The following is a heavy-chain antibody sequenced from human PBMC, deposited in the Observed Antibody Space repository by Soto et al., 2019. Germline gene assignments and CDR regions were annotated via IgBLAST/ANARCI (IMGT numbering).Heavy chain of an antibody. CDR3: ASGIQLWLRRINNGYSG. Sequence: QVQVVQSGAEVEKPESSVKVSCKAPGGTFSTYAISWVRQAPGQGLEWMGGIIPMFGTANYAQRFQDRVTITADESTNTVYMELSSLRSEDTAVYFCASGIQLWLRRINNGYSGWGQGTLVTVSS. J-gene: IGHJ4*02. D-gene: IGHD5-18*01. V-gene: IGHV1-69*12. CDR1: GGTFSTYA. CDR2: IIPMFGTA.